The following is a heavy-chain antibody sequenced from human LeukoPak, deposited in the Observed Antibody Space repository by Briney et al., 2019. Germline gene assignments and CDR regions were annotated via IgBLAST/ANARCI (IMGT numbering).Heavy chain of an antibody. CDR2: ISGSGGST. CDR1: GFTFSSYA. Sequence: PGGSLRLSCAVSGFTFSSYALSWVGQPPRNGLELVSAISGSGGSTYYADSVKGRFTISRDNSKNTLYLQMNSLRAEDTAVYYCAKAVRVLDAFDIWGQGTMVTVSS. J-gene: IGHJ3*02. V-gene: IGHV3-23*01. D-gene: IGHD3-10*02. CDR3: AKAVRVLDAFDI.